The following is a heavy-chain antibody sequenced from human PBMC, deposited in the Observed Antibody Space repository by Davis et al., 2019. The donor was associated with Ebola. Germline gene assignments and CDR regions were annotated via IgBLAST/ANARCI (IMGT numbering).Heavy chain of an antibody. CDR2: TIPIFGTA. CDR3: AVGPYYYDSSGYYDFDY. D-gene: IGHD3-22*01. Sequence: SVQVSCKASGGIFSRTAISWVRQAPGQGLEWMGGTIPIFGTAKYAQKFQGRVTITADESTSTAYMELSSLRSEDTAVYYCAVGPYYYDSSGYYDFDYWGQGTLVTVSS. J-gene: IGHJ4*02. V-gene: IGHV1-69*13. CDR1: GGIFSRTA.